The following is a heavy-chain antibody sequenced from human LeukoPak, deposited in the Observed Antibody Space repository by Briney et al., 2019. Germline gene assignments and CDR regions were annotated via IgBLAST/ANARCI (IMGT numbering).Heavy chain of an antibody. J-gene: IGHJ3*02. CDR2: ISSSGSTI. D-gene: IGHD3-22*01. Sequence: PGGSLRLSCAASGFTVSSNYMSWVRQAPGKGLEWVSYISSSGSTIYYADSVKGRFTISRDNAKNSLYLQMNSLRAEDTAVYYCARAGDYYDSSGYDAFDIWGQGAMVTVSS. CDR3: ARAGDYYDSSGYDAFDI. CDR1: GFTVSSNY. V-gene: IGHV3-11*01.